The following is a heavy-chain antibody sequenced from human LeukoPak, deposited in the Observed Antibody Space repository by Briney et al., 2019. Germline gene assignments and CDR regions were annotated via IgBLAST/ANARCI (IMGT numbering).Heavy chain of an antibody. CDR2: IFNSGST. V-gene: IGHV4-59*01. CDR1: GVSISGFY. CDR3: ARVGYCTGGSCYSDYLYGMDV. J-gene: IGHJ6*02. D-gene: IGHD2-15*01. Sequence: SETLSLTCTVSGVSISGFYWSWIRQPPGKGLEWMGYIFNSGSTNHNPSFKSRVTISVDTSKIQISLKLSSVTAADTAEYYCARVGYCTGGSCYSDYLYGMDVWGQGTPVTVSS.